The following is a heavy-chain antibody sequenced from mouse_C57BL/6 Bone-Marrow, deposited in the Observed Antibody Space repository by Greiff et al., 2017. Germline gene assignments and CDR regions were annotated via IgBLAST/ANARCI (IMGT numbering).Heavy chain of an antibody. D-gene: IGHD1-1*01. Sequence: EVQLQESGTVLARPGASVKMSCKTSGYTFTSYWMHWVKPRPGQGLEWIGALYPGHSDTSYNQTFKGKAKLTAVTSARTAYMELSSLTNEDSAVYYCTFTTVVATGAMDYWGQGTSVTVSS. J-gene: IGHJ4*01. V-gene: IGHV1-5*01. CDR3: TFTTVVATGAMDY. CDR1: GYTFTSYW. CDR2: LYPGHSDT.